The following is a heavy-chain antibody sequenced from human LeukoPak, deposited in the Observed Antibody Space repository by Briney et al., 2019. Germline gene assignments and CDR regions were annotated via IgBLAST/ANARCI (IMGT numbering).Heavy chain of an antibody. V-gene: IGHV4-34*01. D-gene: IGHD6-13*01. CDR2: INHSGST. Sequence: SETPYLTCAVYGGSFSGYYWSWIRQPPGKGLEWIGEINHSGSTNYNPSLKSRVTISIDTSKNQFSLKLSSVTAADTALYYCARGPGTWYYYWGQGTLVTVSS. J-gene: IGHJ4*02. CDR3: ARGPGTWYYY. CDR1: GGSFSGYY.